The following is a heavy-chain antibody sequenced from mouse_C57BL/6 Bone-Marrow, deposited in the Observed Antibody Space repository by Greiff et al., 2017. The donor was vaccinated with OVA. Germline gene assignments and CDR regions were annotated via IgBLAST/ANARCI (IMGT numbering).Heavy chain of an antibody. D-gene: IGHD1-1*01. J-gene: IGHJ3*01. Sequence: DVKLQESGEGLVKPGGSLKLSCAASGFTFSSYGMSWVRQTPDKRLEWVATISSGGSYTYYPDSVKGRFTISRDNAKNTLYLQMSSLKSEDTAMYYCARHPGSPGFAYWGQGTLVTVSA. CDR3: ARHPGSPGFAY. CDR2: ISSGGSYT. V-gene: IGHV5-6*03. CDR1: GFTFSSYG.